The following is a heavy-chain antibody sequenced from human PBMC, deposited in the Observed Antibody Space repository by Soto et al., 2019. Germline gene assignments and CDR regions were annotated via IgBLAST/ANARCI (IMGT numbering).Heavy chain of an antibody. J-gene: IGHJ4*02. V-gene: IGHV1-3*01. CDR3: ARGPGGPDGPGDY. Sequence: QVQLVQSGAEVKKPGASVKVSCKASGYTFTSYAMHWVRQAPGQRLEWMGWINAGNDNTKYSQKFQGRVTITRDTSASTTYIELNSLRSEDTAVYYCARGPGGPDGPGDYWGQGTLVTVSS. D-gene: IGHD2-15*01. CDR1: GYTFTSYA. CDR2: INAGNDNT.